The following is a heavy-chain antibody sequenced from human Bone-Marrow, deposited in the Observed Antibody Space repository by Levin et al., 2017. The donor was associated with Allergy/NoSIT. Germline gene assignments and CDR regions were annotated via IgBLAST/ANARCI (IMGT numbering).Heavy chain of an antibody. V-gene: IGHV1-18*01. J-gene: IGHJ6*02. CDR3: ARGPASGTFYNDGMDV. Sequence: ASVKVSCKASGDDFSSFGISWVRQAPGQGLEWMGWISGYNGNTKYAQKFQGRVTVTIDTPTTTAFMELRSLTSDDTAVYFCARGPASGTFYNDGMDVWGQGTTVIVSS. D-gene: IGHD3-10*01. CDR2: ISGYNGNT. CDR1: GDDFSSFG.